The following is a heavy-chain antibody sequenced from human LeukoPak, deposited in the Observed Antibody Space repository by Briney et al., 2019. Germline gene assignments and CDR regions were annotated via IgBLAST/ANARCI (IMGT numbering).Heavy chain of an antibody. V-gene: IGHV3-74*01. CDR2: INSDGSST. D-gene: IGHD3-3*01. J-gene: IGHJ6*03. CDR3: ARGDRPAHDFWSGIAYYMDV. Sequence: GGSLRLSCAASGFTFSSYWMHWVRQAPGKGLVWVSRINSDGSSTSSADSVKGRFTISRDNAKNTLYLQMNSLGAEDTAVYYCARGDRPAHDFWSGIAYYMDVWGKGTTVTVSS. CDR1: GFTFSSYW.